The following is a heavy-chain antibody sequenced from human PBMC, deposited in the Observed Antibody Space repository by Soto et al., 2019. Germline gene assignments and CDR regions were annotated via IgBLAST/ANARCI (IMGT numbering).Heavy chain of an antibody. V-gene: IGHV1-18*04. J-gene: IGHJ4*02. Sequence: ASVKVSCKASGYTFTSYGISWVRQAPGQGLEWMGWISAYNGNTNYAQKLQGRVTMTTDTSTSTAYTELRSLRSDDTAVYYCARKGGSWYQSPKNHFDYWGQGTLVTVSS. D-gene: IGHD6-13*01. CDR2: ISAYNGNT. CDR1: GYTFTSYG. CDR3: ARKGGSWYQSPKNHFDY.